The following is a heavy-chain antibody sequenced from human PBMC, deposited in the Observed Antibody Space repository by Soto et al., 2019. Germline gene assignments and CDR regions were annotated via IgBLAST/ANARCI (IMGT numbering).Heavy chain of an antibody. CDR2: ISYSGST. Sequence: QVQLQESGPGLVKPSQTLSLTCTVSGGSISRGGYSWSWIRQHPGKGLEWIGYISYSGSTYYNPSLKSRVTISVDTSKNQFSLKLSSVTAADTAVYYCARGGDYYDSSGYYLDYWGQGTLVTVSS. D-gene: IGHD3-22*01. CDR1: GGSISRGGYS. CDR3: ARGGDYYDSSGYYLDY. V-gene: IGHV4-31*03. J-gene: IGHJ4*02.